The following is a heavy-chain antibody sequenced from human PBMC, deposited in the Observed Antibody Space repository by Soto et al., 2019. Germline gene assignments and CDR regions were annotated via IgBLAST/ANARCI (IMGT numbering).Heavy chain of an antibody. V-gene: IGHV3-23*01. Sequence: GGALRLSCSSSGFPFRIYAMGWVRHAPVKGLEWISVISGSGEITLYTDSVKGRFTISRDFSNNTLSLQMNTLRADDTAIYYCGKARYLLVDQPLYFESWGQGTLVTVSS. CDR1: GFPFRIYA. CDR3: GKARYLLVDQPLYFES. J-gene: IGHJ4*02. D-gene: IGHD3-9*01. CDR2: ISGSGEIT.